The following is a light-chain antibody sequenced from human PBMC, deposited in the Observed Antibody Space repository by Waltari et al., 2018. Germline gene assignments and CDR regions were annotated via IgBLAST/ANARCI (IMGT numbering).Light chain of an antibody. CDR1: KSISSW. CDR2: KAA. CDR3: LQYSNYSWT. J-gene: IGKJ1*01. V-gene: IGKV1-5*03. Sequence: DVQLTQSPSTLSASVGDRVTITCRARKSISSWLACYKKKPGQAPQVLIYKAATLQSGVPSRFSGSGAGTEFTLTIDSLQPDDVATYYCLQYSNYSWTFGQGTKVEIK.